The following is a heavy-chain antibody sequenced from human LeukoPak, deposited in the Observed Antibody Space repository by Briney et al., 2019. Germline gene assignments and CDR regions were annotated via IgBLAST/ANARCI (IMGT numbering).Heavy chain of an antibody. Sequence: SETLSLTCSVSGGSISSYYWSWIRQPAGKGREWIGRIYTTGNTDYNPSLKSRVTMSVDASKNQFSLNLSSVTAADTAVYYCARDARGWSGFDYWGQGTLVTVSS. CDR3: ARDARGWSGFDY. CDR2: IYTTGNT. CDR1: GGSISSYY. V-gene: IGHV4-4*07. D-gene: IGHD3-3*01. J-gene: IGHJ4*02.